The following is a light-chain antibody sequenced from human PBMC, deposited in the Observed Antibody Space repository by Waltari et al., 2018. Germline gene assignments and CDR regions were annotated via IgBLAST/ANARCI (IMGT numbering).Light chain of an antibody. CDR1: QSFSSSF. V-gene: IGKV3-20*01. CDR2: GAS. J-gene: IGKJ1*01. CDR3: QQYGSSPRT. Sequence: EIVSTQSPDTLSLSPGERATLSCRASQSFSSSFLAWYQQKPGQAPRLLIYGASSRATGIPDRFSGSGSGTDFTLTISRLEPEDFAVYYCQQYGSSPRTFGQGTKVEIK.